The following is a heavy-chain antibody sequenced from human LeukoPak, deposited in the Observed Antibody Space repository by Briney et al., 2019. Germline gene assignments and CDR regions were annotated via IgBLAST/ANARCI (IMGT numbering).Heavy chain of an antibody. Sequence: SVKVSCKASGGTFSSYAISWVRQAPGQGLEWMGRIIPILGIANYAQKFQGRVTITADKSTSTAYMELSSLRSEDTAVYYCAVYYYYDSGGYLVGAFDIWGQGTMVTVSS. CDR2: IIPILGIA. CDR3: AVYYYYDSGGYLVGAFDI. J-gene: IGHJ3*02. V-gene: IGHV1-69*04. CDR1: GGTFSSYA. D-gene: IGHD3-22*01.